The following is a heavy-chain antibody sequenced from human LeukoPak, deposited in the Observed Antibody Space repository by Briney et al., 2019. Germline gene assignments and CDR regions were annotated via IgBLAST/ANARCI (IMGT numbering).Heavy chain of an antibody. CDR2: IYYSGST. J-gene: IGHJ4*02. V-gene: IGHV4-59*08. CDR1: GGSISSYY. CDR3: ARHASGSYYNGYFDY. D-gene: IGHD3-10*01. Sequence: SETLSLTCTVSGGSISSYYWSWIRQPPGKGLEWIGYIYYSGSTKYNPSLKSRVTISVDTSKNQFSLKLSSVTAADTALYYCARHASGSYYNGYFDYWGQGTLVTVSS.